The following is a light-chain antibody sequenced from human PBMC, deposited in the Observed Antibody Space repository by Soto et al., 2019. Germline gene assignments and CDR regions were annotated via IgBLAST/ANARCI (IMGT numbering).Light chain of an antibody. CDR2: DAS. J-gene: IGKJ1*01. V-gene: IGKV1-5*01. Sequence: DIEMAQSPSTLSASVGDRVTITCRASQSINDYLAWYQQKPGKAPKLLIYDASSLASGVPSRFSGRASGTEFTLTISSLQPADFASYYCQHYNSYSRAFGQGTKVDIK. CDR3: QHYNSYSRA. CDR1: QSINDY.